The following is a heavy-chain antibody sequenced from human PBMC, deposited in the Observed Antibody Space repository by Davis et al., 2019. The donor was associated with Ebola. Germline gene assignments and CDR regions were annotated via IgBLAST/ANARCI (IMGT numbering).Heavy chain of an antibody. CDR1: GYTFNSYG. V-gene: IGHV1-18*01. CDR3: AREPQPLGGSCYSLGCYFDF. D-gene: IGHD2-15*01. CDR2: INGYNGNT. Sequence: ASVKVSCKASGYTFNSYGLNWVRQAPGQGLEWMGWINGYNGNTNYAQKFRGRVTMTRDTSTSTAYMELRTLGSDDTAVYYCAREPQPLGGSCYSLGCYFDFWGQGTLVTVSS. J-gene: IGHJ4*02.